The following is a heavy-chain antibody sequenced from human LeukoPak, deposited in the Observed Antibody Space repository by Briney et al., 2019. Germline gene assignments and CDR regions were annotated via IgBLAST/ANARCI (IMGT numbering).Heavy chain of an antibody. CDR3: ARGGGAVPAAIIHYYYYMDV. CDR1: GYTFTGYY. Sequence: ASVKVSCKTSGYTFTGYYMHWVRQAPGQGLEWMGWINPNSGGTNYAQKFQGRVTMTRDTSISTAYMELSRLRSDDTAVYYCARGGGAVPAAIIHYYYYMDVWGKGTTVTVSS. V-gene: IGHV1-2*02. D-gene: IGHD2-2*01. J-gene: IGHJ6*03. CDR2: INPNSGGT.